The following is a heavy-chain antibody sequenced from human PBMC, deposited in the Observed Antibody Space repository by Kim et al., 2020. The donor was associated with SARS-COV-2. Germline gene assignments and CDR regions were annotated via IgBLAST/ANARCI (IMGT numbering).Heavy chain of an antibody. CDR1: GYTFTSYA. D-gene: IGHD3-10*01. CDR3: ARDLWTMVRGVSTFDY. V-gene: IGHV7-4-1*02. J-gene: IGHJ4*02. Sequence: ASVKVSCKASGYTFTSYAMNWVRQAPGQGLEWMGWINTNTGNPTYAQGFTGRFVFSLDTSVSTAYLQISSLKAEDTAVYYCARDLWTMVRGVSTFDYWGQGTLVTVSS. CDR2: INTNTGNP.